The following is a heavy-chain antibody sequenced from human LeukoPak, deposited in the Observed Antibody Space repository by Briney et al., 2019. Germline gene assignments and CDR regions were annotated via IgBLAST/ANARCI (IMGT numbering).Heavy chain of an antibody. V-gene: IGHV3-53*01. Sequence: GGSLRLSCAASGFTVSGNYMSWVRQAPGKGLEWVSVIYSGGSTYYADSVKGRFTISRDNSKNTLYLQMNSLRAEDTAVYYCARDRVIAVAGTIDYYYGMDVWGQGTTVTVSS. J-gene: IGHJ6*02. CDR2: IYSGGST. CDR3: ARDRVIAVAGTIDYYYGMDV. D-gene: IGHD6-19*01. CDR1: GFTVSGNY.